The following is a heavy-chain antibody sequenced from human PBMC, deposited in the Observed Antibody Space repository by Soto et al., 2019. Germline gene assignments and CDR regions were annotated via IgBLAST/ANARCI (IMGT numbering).Heavy chain of an antibody. J-gene: IGHJ6*02. CDR2: ISAYNGNT. D-gene: IGHD1-26*01. CDR1: GYTFTSYG. CDR3: AFGSYYEIYYYYGMDV. Sequence: QVQLVQSGAEVKKPGASVKVSCKASGYTFTSYGISWVRQAPGQGLEWMGWISAYNGNTNYAQKLQCRVTMTTDTATITAYMELRSLRSDDTAVYYCAFGSYYEIYYYYGMDVWGQGTTVTVS. V-gene: IGHV1-18*01.